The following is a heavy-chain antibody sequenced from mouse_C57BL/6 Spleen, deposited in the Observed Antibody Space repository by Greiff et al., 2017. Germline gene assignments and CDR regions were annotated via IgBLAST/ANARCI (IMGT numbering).Heavy chain of an antibody. CDR2: ISYDGSN. D-gene: IGHD1-1*02. V-gene: IGHV3-6*01. J-gene: IGHJ2*01. Sequence: ESGPGLVKPSQSLSLTCSVTGYSITSGYYWNWIRQFPGNKLEWMGYISYDGSNNYNPSLKNRISITRDTSKNQFFLKLNPVTTEDTATYYCARDGKGDYDWGQGTTLTVSS. CDR3: ARDGKGDYD. CDR1: GYSITSGYY.